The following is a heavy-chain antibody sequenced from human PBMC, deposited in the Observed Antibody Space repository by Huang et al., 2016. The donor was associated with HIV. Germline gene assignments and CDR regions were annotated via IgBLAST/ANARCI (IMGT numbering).Heavy chain of an antibody. D-gene: IGHD5-18*01. CDR1: GYTFSSFG. J-gene: IGHJ6*03. CDR3: ARGGGIQLWLLGYYYMDV. V-gene: IGHV1-18*01. Sequence: QVQLVQSGAEVKKPGASVKVSCKASGYTFSSFGISWVRQSPGQGLEWVGWISVYNANTRFAQKFQVRLTMTTDTSTSRAYMERRSLRSDDTAVYYSARGGGIQLWLLGYYYMDVWGNGTTVTVSS. CDR2: ISVYNANT.